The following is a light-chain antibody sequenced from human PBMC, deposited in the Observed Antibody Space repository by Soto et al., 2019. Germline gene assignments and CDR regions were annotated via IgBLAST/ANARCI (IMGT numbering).Light chain of an antibody. V-gene: IGKV3-11*01. CDR1: QSVSSY. Sequence: EIVLTQSPATLSLSPGERATLSCRASQSVSSYLSWYQQKPGQSPRIIIYDASNRATGIPDRFSGSGSGTDFTLTISSIKPEDFAVYYCQQRSNWPLTFGGGTKVEIK. J-gene: IGKJ4*01. CDR2: DAS. CDR3: QQRSNWPLT.